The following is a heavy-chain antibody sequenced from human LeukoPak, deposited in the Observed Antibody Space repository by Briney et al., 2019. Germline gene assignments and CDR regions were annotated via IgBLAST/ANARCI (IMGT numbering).Heavy chain of an antibody. J-gene: IGHJ4*02. CDR2: IRYDGSNK. V-gene: IGHV3-30*02. CDR3: AKELAVRGAFDY. CDR1: GFSFSSYG. D-gene: IGHD3-10*01. Sequence: GGSLRLSCAASGFSFSSYGMHWVRQAPGKGLEWVAFIRYDGSNKYYADSVKGRFTISRDNSKNTLYLQMNSLRAEDTAVYYCAKELAVRGAFDYWGQGTLVTVSS.